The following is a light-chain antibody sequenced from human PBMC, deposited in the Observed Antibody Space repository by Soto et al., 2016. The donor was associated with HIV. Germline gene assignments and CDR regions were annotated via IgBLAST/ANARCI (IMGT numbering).Light chain of an antibody. Sequence: SYELTQPPSVSVSPGQTARITCSGDALPKQYAYWYQQKAGQAPVLMIYRDTERPSGIPKRFSGSSSGTTVTLTISRVQAEDEADYYCQSSDITPPWVFGGGTKLTVL. CDR3: QSSDITPPWV. J-gene: IGLJ3*02. CDR1: ALPKQY. CDR2: RDT. V-gene: IGLV3-25*03.